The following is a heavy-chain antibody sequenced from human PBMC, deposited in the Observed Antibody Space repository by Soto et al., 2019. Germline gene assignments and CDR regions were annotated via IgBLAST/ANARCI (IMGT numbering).Heavy chain of an antibody. CDR3: ARDRGSNNYNGLDV. CDR2: INWNGGNT. V-gene: IGHV3-20*04. CDR1: GITFDDYG. J-gene: IGHJ6*02. Sequence: EVQLVESGGGVVRPGGSLRLSCAASGITFDDYGLSWVRQAPGKGLESVSGINWNGGNTGYADSVKGRFTISRDNAKNSLYPQMNGLRAEDTALYYCARDRGSNNYNGLDVWGQGTTVTVS. D-gene: IGHD2-15*01.